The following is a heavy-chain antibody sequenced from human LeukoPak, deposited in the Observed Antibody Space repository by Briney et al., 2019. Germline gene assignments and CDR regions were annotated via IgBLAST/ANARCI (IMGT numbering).Heavy chain of an antibody. V-gene: IGHV3-7*01. J-gene: IGHJ4*02. CDR3: VTDQTGRHPYFFDY. D-gene: IGHD3-10*01. CDR1: GFNFSTYW. CDR2: IKEDGSEI. Sequence: PGGSLRLSCAASGFNFSTYWMTWVRRVPGKGLEWVANIKEDGSEIYYVDAVKGRFSISRDNAKTSLYLQMNNLSVADTAVYYCVTDQTGRHPYFFDYWGQGTLVTVSS.